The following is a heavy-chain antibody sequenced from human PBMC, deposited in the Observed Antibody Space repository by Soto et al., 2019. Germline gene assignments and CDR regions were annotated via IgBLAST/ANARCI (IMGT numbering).Heavy chain of an antibody. CDR2: IYYSGST. CDR1: GGSISSGDYY. Sequence: SETLSLTCTVSGGSISSGDYYWSWIRQPPGKGLEWIGYIYYSGSTYYNPSLKSRVTISLDRSKNQFSLKLSSVTAADTAVYYCARDLRSDPPDYWGQGTLVTVSS. CDR3: ARDLRSDPPDY. J-gene: IGHJ4*02. V-gene: IGHV4-30-4*01.